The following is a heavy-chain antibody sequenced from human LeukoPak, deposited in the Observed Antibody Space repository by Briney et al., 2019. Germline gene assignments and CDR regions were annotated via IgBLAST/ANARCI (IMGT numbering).Heavy chain of an antibody. Sequence: PSETLSLTYSIAGDSITTNSYWWGWIRQSPGQGLEWIGSIYSSGNSYYNPSLKTRATISPDTSKNQYSLRLTSVTAADTAIYYCARRGIWDLQIGNWFDPWGQGILVIGSS. V-gene: IGHV4-39*01. CDR1: GDSITTNSYW. D-gene: IGHD3-16*01. CDR3: ARRGIWDLQIGNWFDP. CDR2: IYSSGNS. J-gene: IGHJ5*02.